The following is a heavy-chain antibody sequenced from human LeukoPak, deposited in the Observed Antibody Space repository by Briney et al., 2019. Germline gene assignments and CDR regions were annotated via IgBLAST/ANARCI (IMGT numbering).Heavy chain of an antibody. Sequence: PGGSLGLSCAASGFTFDDYGMSWVRQAPGKGLEWVSGINWNGGSTGYADSVKGRFTISRDNAKNSLYLQMNSLRAEDMALYYCAKDKGSNYYDSSGYLDYWGQGTLVTVSS. D-gene: IGHD3-22*01. CDR2: INWNGGST. CDR1: GFTFDDYG. J-gene: IGHJ4*02. CDR3: AKDKGSNYYDSSGYLDY. V-gene: IGHV3-20*04.